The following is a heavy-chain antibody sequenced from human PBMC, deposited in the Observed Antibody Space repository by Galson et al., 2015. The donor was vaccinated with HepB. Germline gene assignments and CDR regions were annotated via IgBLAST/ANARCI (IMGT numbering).Heavy chain of an antibody. CDR3: ASGFDSSGWYFPDY. J-gene: IGHJ4*02. CDR1: GFTSSSYW. Sequence: SLRLSCAASGFTSSSYWMSWVRQAPGKGLEWVANIKQDGSEKYYVDSVKGRFTISRDNAKNSLYLQMNSLRAEDTAVYYCASGFDSSGWYFPDYWGQGTLVTVSS. V-gene: IGHV3-7*01. D-gene: IGHD6-19*01. CDR2: IKQDGSEK.